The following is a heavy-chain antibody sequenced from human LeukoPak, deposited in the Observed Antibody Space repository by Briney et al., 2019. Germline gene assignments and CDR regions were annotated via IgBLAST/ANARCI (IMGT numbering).Heavy chain of an antibody. V-gene: IGHV4-39*07. CDR1: GGSISSSSYY. J-gene: IGHJ5*02. Sequence: SETLSLTCTVSGGSISSSSYYWGWIRQPPGKGLEWIGNIFYSGSTFYNPSLKSRVTISVVTSKNQFSLKLNSVTAADTAVYYCARDRITSIRGNWFDPWGQGTLVTVSS. CDR2: IFYSGST. CDR3: ARDRITSIRGNWFDP. D-gene: IGHD3-10*01.